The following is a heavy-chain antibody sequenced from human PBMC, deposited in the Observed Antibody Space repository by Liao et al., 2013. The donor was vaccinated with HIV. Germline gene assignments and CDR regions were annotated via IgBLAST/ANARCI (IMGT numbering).Heavy chain of an antibody. V-gene: IGHV4-34*01. CDR2: INHSGST. CDR3: ARGGXIAAAGTPGDY. Sequence: QLQLQESGPGLVKASETLSLTCXVYGGSFSGYYWSWIRQPPGKGLEWIGEINHSGSTNYNPSLKSRVTISVDTSKNQFSLKLSSVTAADTAVYYCARGGXIAAAGTPGDYWGQGTLVTVSS. J-gene: IGHJ4*02. D-gene: IGHD6-13*01. CDR1: GGSFSGYY.